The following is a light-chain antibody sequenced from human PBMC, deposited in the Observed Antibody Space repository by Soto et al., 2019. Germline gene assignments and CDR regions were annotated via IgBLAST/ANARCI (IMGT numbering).Light chain of an antibody. Sequence: SYELTQPLSVSVALGQTARITCGGNNIGSKNVHWYQQKPGQAPVLVIYRDSNRHSGIPERFSGSNSGNTATLTISRAQAGDEADYYCQVWDSSTYVCGTGTKLTVL. CDR3: QVWDSSTYV. J-gene: IGLJ1*01. V-gene: IGLV3-9*01. CDR1: NIGSKN. CDR2: RDS.